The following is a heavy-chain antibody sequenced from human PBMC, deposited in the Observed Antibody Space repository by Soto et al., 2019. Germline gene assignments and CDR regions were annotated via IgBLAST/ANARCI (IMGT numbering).Heavy chain of an antibody. Sequence: SETLSLTCAVYGGSFSGYYWSWIRQPPGKGLEWIGEINHSGSTNYNPSLKSRVTISVDTSKNQFSLKLSPVTAADTAVYYCAGSGYSYGLFDYWGQGTLVTVSS. D-gene: IGHD5-18*01. CDR3: AGSGYSYGLFDY. CDR2: INHSGST. CDR1: GGSFSGYY. J-gene: IGHJ4*02. V-gene: IGHV4-34*01.